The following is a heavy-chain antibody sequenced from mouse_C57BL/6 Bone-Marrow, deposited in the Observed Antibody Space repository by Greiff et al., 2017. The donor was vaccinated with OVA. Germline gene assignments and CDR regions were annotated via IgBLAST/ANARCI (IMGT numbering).Heavy chain of an antibody. J-gene: IGHJ3*01. CDR1: GYTFTSYT. V-gene: IGHV1-4*01. D-gene: IGHD2-3*01. CDR2: INPSSGYT. Sequence: VKVVESGAELARPGASVKMSCKASGYTFTSYTMHWVKQRPGQGLEWIGYINPSSGYTKYNQKFKDKATLTADKSSSTAYMQLSSLTSEDSAVYYCARWLLRRAWFAYWGQGTLVTVSA. CDR3: ARWLLRRAWFAY.